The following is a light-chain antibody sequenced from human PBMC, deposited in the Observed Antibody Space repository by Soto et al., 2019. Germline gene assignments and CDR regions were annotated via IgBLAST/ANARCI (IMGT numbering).Light chain of an antibody. CDR2: GAS. Sequence: EIGLTQSPRTLSLSPGERATLSCRASQSVSSNYITWYQQKPGQAPRRLIFGASSRATGIPDRFSGSGSGTDFTLTISRLEPEDFAVYYCQQYGSSPSAFGQGTKVDSK. CDR1: QSVSSNY. V-gene: IGKV3-20*01. J-gene: IGKJ1*01. CDR3: QQYGSSPSA.